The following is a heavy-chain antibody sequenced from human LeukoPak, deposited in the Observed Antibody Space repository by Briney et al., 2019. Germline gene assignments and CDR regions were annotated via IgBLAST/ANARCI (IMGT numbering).Heavy chain of an antibody. CDR2: FHYSGST. J-gene: IGHJ4*02. D-gene: IGHD4-23*01. V-gene: IGHV4-59*08. Sequence: SETLSLTCTVSGGSISSYYWNWIRQPPGEGLEWIGYFHYSGSTNYNPSLKSRVTISVDTSKNQFSLKLNSVTAADTAVYYCARQGDGGRAFDYWGQGTLLTVSS. CDR3: ARQGDGGRAFDY. CDR1: GGSISSYY.